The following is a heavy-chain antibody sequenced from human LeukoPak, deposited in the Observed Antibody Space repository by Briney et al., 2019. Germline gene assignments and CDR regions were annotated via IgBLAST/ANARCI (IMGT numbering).Heavy chain of an antibody. D-gene: IGHD4-23*01. J-gene: IGHJ4*02. CDR3: ARNPEVVTKGPFDY. V-gene: IGHV4-39*01. Sequence: SETLSLTCTVSGGSISSSSYYWGWLRQPPGKGLEWIGSIYYSGSTYYNPSLKSRVTISVDTSKNQFSLKLSSVTAADTAVYYCARNPEVVTKGPFDYWGQGTLVTVSS. CDR1: GGSISSSSYY. CDR2: IYYSGST.